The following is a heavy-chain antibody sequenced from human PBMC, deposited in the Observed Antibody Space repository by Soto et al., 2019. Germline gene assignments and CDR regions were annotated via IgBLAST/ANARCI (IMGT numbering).Heavy chain of an antibody. D-gene: IGHD2-15*01. V-gene: IGHV3-30-3*01. CDR1: GFTFSSYA. J-gene: IGHJ4*02. CDR2: ISYDGSNK. Sequence: PGGSLRLSCAASGFTFSSYAMHWVRQAPGKGLEWVAVISYDGSNKYYADSVKGRFTISRDNSKNTLYLQMNSLRAEDTAVYCCARDFGLTNIVVVVAATPDYWGQGTLVTVSS. CDR3: ARDFGLTNIVVVVAATPDY.